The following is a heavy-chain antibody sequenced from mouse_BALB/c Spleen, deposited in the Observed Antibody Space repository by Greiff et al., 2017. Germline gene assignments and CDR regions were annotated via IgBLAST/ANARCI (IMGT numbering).Heavy chain of an antibody. V-gene: IGHV1-54*01. CDR3: AIKEDYYEGFAY. D-gene: IGHD2-4*01. CDR1: GYAFTNYL. CDR2: INPGSGGT. Sequence: QVQLQQSGAELVRPGTSVKVSCKASGYAFTNYLIEWVKQRPGQGLEWIGVINPGSGGTNYNEKFKGKATLTADKSSSTAYMQLSSLTSDDSAVYFCAIKEDYYEGFAYWGQGTLVTVSA. J-gene: IGHJ3*01.